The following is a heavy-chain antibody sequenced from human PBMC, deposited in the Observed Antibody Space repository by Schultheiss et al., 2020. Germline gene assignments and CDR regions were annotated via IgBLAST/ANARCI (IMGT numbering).Heavy chain of an antibody. CDR1: VGSISSSGDY. V-gene: IGHV4-39*07. D-gene: IGHD3-22*01. J-gene: IGHJ6*02. CDR2: IFYSGST. Sequence: SQTLSLTCTVSVGSISSSGDYWGWIRQPPGKGLEWIGSIFYSGSTYYNPSLKSRVTISVDTSKNQFSLKLSSVTAADTAVYYCARDPPLDYYDCSGRRNSMDVWGQGTPVTVSS. CDR3: ARDPPLDYYDCSGRRNSMDV.